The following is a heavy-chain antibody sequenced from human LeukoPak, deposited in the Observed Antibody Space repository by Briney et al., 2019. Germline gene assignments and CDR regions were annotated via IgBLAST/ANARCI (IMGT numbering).Heavy chain of an antibody. CDR3: ATWPYYYGMDV. CDR1: GFTVSSNY. V-gene: IGHV3-53*01. Sequence: GGSLRLSCAASGFTVSSNYMSWVRQAPGKGLEWVSVIYSGGSTYYADSVKGRFTISRDNAKNSMYLQMNSLRAEDTAVYYCATWPYYYGMDVWGQGTTVTVSS. J-gene: IGHJ6*02. CDR2: IYSGGST.